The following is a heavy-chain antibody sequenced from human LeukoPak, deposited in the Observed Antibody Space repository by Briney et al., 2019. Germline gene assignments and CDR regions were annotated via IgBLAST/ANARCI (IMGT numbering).Heavy chain of an antibody. CDR2: INPNSGGT. J-gene: IGHJ4*02. V-gene: IGHV1-2*02. D-gene: IGHD3-3*01. Sequence: ASVKVSCKASGYTFTSYYMHRVRQAPGQGLEWMGWINPNSGGTNYAQKFQGRVTMTRDTSISTAYMELSRLRSDDTAVYYCARAPGDFWSGYLLFVDYWGQGTLVTVSS. CDR3: ARAPGDFWSGYLLFVDY. CDR1: GYTFTSYY.